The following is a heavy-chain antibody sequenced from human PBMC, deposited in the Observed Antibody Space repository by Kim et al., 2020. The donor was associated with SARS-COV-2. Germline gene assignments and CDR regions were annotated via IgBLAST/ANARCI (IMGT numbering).Heavy chain of an antibody. V-gene: IGHV4-31*03. D-gene: IGHD3-10*01. CDR2: IYYSGST. CDR3: ARVGSGKWFGELLHIDY. J-gene: IGHJ4*02. CDR1: GGSISSGGYY. Sequence: SETLSPTCTVSGGSISSGGYYWSWIRQHPGKGLEWIGYIYYSGSTYYNPSLKSRVTLSVDTSKNQFSLKLSSVTAADTAVYYCARVGSGKWFGELLHIDYWGAGTLGTASS.